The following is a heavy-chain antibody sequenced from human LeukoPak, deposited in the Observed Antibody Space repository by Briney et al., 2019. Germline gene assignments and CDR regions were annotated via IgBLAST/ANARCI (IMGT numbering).Heavy chain of an antibody. CDR1: GYSISNSYY. V-gene: IGHV4-39*01. D-gene: IGHD5-18*01. Sequence: SETLSLTCTVSGYSISNSYYWGWIRQPPGKGLEWIGSIYYSGSTYYNPSLKSRVTISVDTSKNQFSLKLSSVTAADTAVYYCASRSYTAMVTGSFDYWGQGTLVTVSS. CDR2: IYYSGST. CDR3: ASRSYTAMVTGSFDY. J-gene: IGHJ4*02.